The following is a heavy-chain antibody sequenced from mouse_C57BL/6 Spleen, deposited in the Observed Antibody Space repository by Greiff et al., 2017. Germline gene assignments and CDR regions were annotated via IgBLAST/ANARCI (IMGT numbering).Heavy chain of an antibody. CDR1: GFTFSSYG. Sequence: EVQLVESGGDLVKPGGSLKLSCAASGFTFSSYGMSWVRQTPDKRLEWVATISSGGSYTYYPDSVKGRFTISRDNAKNTLYLQMSSLKSDDTAMYYCARQQGDYAMGDKGQVTSVTVAS. J-gene: IGHJ4*01. V-gene: IGHV5-6*01. CDR2: ISSGGSYT. CDR3: ARQQGDYAMGD.